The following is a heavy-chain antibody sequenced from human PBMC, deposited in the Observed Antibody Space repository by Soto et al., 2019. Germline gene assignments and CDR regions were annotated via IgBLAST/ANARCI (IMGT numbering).Heavy chain of an antibody. Sequence: NPSETLSLTCTVSGGSISSYYWSWIRQPPGKGLEWIGYIYYSGSTNYNRSLKSRVTISVDTSKNQFSLKLSSVTAADTAVYYCARTVRYSSSRTGLSWFDPWGQGTLVTVSS. CDR1: GGSISSYY. CDR2: IYYSGST. V-gene: IGHV4-59*01. CDR3: ARTVRYSSSRTGLSWFDP. D-gene: IGHD6-13*01. J-gene: IGHJ5*02.